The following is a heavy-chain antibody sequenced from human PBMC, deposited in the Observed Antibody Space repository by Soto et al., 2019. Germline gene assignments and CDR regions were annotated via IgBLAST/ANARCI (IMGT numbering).Heavy chain of an antibody. Sequence: GASVKVSCKVSGYTLTELSMHWVRQAPGKGLEWMGGFDPEDGETIYAQKFQGRVTMTEDTSTDTAYMELSSLRSEDTAVYYCATASGVWYKSSGSYYNFWGQGTLVTVSS. CDR1: GYTLTELS. V-gene: IGHV1-24*01. CDR3: ATASGVWYKSSGSYYNF. D-gene: IGHD3-10*01. CDR2: FDPEDGET. J-gene: IGHJ4*02.